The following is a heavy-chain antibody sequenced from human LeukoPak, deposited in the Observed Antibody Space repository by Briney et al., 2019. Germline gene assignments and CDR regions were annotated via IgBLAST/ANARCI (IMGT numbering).Heavy chain of an antibody. CDR2: ISAYNGNT. V-gene: IGHV1-18*01. CDR1: GYSFSSHG. CDR3: ARDLHVWGSYRPDAFDI. Sequence: VASVKVSCKASGYSFSSHGIRWVRQAPGQGLKRMGWISAYNGNTKYAQKFQGRVTMTTDTSTSIAYMELRSLRSDDTAVYYCARDLHVWGSYRPDAFDIWGQGTMVTVSS. D-gene: IGHD3-16*02. J-gene: IGHJ3*02.